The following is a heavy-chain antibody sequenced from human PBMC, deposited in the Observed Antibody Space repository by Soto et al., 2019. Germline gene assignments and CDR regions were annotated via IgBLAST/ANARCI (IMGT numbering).Heavy chain of an antibody. J-gene: IGHJ6*02. CDR2: ISYEGSNN. CDR3: SKDPDCSGGSCSLYYYNYGMDV. V-gene: IGHV3-30*18. CDR1: GFTLSSYG. D-gene: IGHD2-15*01. Sequence: QVQLVESGGGVVQPGRSLRLSCAASGFTLSSYGMHWVRQAPGKGLEWVAVISYEGSNNYYADSLKGRFTISRDNSKNTLYLQMNSLRAEHTAVYYCSKDPDCSGGSCSLYYYNYGMDVWGQGTTVTVSS.